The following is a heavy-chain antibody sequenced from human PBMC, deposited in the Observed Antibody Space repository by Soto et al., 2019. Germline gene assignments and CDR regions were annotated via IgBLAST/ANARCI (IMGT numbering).Heavy chain of an antibody. D-gene: IGHD6-13*01. V-gene: IGHV4-34*01. Sequence: SETLSLTCAVYGGSFSGYYWSWIRQPPGKGLEWIGEINHSGSTNYNPSLKSRVTISVDTSKNQFSLKLSSVTAADTAVYYCARSSAAGLNWGQGTLVTVSS. CDR3: ARSSAAGLN. CDR1: GGSFSGYY. J-gene: IGHJ4*02. CDR2: INHSGST.